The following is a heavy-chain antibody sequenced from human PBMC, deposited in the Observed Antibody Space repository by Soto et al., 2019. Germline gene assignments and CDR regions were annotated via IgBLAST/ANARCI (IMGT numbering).Heavy chain of an antibody. V-gene: IGHV3-23*01. J-gene: IGHJ6*01. CDR1: GFTFFAYA. CDR2: ISGSGGST. Sequence: GGSLRLSCAASGFTFFAYAMTWVRQAPGQGLEWVSTISGSGGSTYYADAVKGRVTIYRDSSKNTPYLEIHSLRVEDTAIYYCAKDSPSPFPRMDVRGQGTPVTVS. D-gene: IGHD6-6*01. CDR3: AKDSPSPFPRMDV.